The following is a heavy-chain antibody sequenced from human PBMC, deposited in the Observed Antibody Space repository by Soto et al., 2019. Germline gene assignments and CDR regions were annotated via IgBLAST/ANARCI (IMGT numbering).Heavy chain of an antibody. J-gene: IGHJ4*02. D-gene: IGHD3-16*01. V-gene: IGHV4-4*02. Sequence: SETLSLTCAVSGGSISTSNWWSWVRQPPGKGLEWIGEVYHSGSTNYNPSLKSRVTISVDTSKNQFSLKLSSVTAADTAVYYCARRYGGNFDYWGQGTLVTVSS. CDR1: GGSISTSNW. CDR3: ARRYGGNFDY. CDR2: VYHSGST.